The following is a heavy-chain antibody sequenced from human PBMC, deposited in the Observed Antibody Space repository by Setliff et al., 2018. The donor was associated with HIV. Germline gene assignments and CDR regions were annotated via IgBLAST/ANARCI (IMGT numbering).Heavy chain of an antibody. Sequence: ASVKVSCKASGYTFTGYYIHWVRQAPGEGLEWMGRINPNSGGTNYAQKFQGRVSVTGDTSISTAHMELSRLRSDDTAVYYCATKVHCTNGVCLDAFDTWGQGTMVTVSS. CDR1: GYTFTGYY. V-gene: IGHV1-2*06. CDR2: INPNSGGT. CDR3: ATKVHCTNGVCLDAFDT. J-gene: IGHJ3*02. D-gene: IGHD2-8*01.